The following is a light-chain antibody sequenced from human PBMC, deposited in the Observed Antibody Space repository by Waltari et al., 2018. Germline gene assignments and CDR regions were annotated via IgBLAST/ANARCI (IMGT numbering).Light chain of an antibody. Sequence: ETVLTQSPGTLSLSPGERATLSCRASQSVSSSYLAWYQQKPGQAPRLLIYGASSRATGIPDRFSGSGSGKEFTLTISRLEPEDFAVYYCQLFANSPPLTFGGGTKVEIK. CDR2: GAS. CDR1: QSVSSSY. J-gene: IGKJ4*01. CDR3: QLFANSPPLT. V-gene: IGKV3-20*01.